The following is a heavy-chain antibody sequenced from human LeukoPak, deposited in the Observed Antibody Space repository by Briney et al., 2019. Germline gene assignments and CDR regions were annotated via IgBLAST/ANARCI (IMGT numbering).Heavy chain of an antibody. J-gene: IGHJ4*02. Sequence: SLXLSXXXXGFTXXXXSMSWGRXAPGKGLEWGSSIICSSSYIYYPDSVHGPFPISRDHPKNSLYLQMNRLRAEDTAVYYCARDGYCTNGVCFIFDYWGQGTLVTVSS. V-gene: IGHV3-21*01. CDR1: GFTXXXXS. CDR2: IICSSSYI. CDR3: ARDGYCTNGVCFIFDY. D-gene: IGHD2-8*01.